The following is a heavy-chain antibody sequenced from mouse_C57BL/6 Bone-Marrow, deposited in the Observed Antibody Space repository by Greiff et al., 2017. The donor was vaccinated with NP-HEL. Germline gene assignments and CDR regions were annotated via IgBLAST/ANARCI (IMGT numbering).Heavy chain of an antibody. CDR2: ISSGGSYT. Sequence: DVKLVESAGDLVKPGGSLKLSCAAYGFTFSSYGMSWVRQTPDKRLEWVATISSGGSYTYYPDSVKGRFTISRDNAKNTLYLQMSSLKSEDTAMYYCAIPPFDYWGQGTTLTVSS. J-gene: IGHJ2*01. CDR1: GFTFSSYG. CDR3: AIPPFDY. V-gene: IGHV5-6*02.